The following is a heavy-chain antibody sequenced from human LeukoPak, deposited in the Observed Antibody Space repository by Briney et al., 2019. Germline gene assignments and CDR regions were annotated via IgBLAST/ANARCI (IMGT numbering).Heavy chain of an antibody. V-gene: IGHV3-13*01. D-gene: IGHD6-13*01. Sequence: GGSLRLSCAASGFTFRSYDMHWVRQVTGKGLEWVSAIGTAGDTYYSGSVKGRFTISTENAKNSLYLQMNSLRAGDTAVYYCAGGGACMYSSTGGWGAVGMDVWGQGTTVTVSS. CDR3: AGGGACMYSSTGGWGAVGMDV. J-gene: IGHJ6*02. CDR1: GFTFRSYD. CDR2: IGTAGDT.